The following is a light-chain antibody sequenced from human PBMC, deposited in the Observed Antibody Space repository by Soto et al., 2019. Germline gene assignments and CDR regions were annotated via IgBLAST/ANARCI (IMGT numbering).Light chain of an antibody. Sequence: EIVLTQSPATLSFSPLERATLSCVASQSVSISYLAWYQQKPGLAPRLLIYDASSRATGIPDRFSGSGSGTDFTLTISRLEPEDFAVYYCQQYGSSPITFGQGTRLEIK. CDR3: QQYGSSPIT. J-gene: IGKJ5*01. CDR2: DAS. V-gene: IGKV3D-20*01. CDR1: QSVSISY.